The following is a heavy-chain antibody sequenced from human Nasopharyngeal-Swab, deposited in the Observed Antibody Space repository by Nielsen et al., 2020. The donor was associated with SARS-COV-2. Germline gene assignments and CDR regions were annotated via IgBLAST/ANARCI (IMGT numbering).Heavy chain of an antibody. D-gene: IGHD3-10*01. V-gene: IGHV3-74*01. CDR2: SKSDGSST. CDR3: AREYYYGSGSYWSWDYYYGMDF. Sequence: GESLKISCAASGFTFSSYWMHWVRQAPGKGLVWVSRSKSDGSSTSYADSVKGRFTISIDNAKNTLYLQMNSLRAEDTAVYYCAREYYYGSGSYWSWDYYYGMDFWGQGTTVTVSS. J-gene: IGHJ6*02. CDR1: GFTFSSYW.